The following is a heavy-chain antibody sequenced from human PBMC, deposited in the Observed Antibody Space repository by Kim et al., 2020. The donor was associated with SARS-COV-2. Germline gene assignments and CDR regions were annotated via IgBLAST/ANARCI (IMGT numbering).Heavy chain of an antibody. CDR1: GGSISSYY. CDR2: IYYSGST. J-gene: IGHJ4*02. D-gene: IGHD3-22*01. CDR3: ARHQTHYYDSSGYYWGFDY. Sequence: SETLSLTCTVSGGSISSYYWSWIRQPPGKGLEWIGYIYYSGSTNYNPSLKSRVTISVDTSKNQFSLKLSSVTAADTAVYYCARHQTHYYDSSGYYWGFDYWGQGTLVTVSS. V-gene: IGHV4-59*08.